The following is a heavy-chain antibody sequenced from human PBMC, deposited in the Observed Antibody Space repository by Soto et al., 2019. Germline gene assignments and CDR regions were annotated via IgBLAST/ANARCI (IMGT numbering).Heavy chain of an antibody. D-gene: IGHD3-9*01. CDR3: AGVLYVFFTCYLYYYGMDV. Sequence: ASVKVSCKASGYTFTSYAMHWVRQAPGQRLEWMGWINAGNGNTKYSQKFQGRVTITRDTSASTAYMELSSLRSEDTAVYYCAGVLYVFFTCYLYYYGMDVWGQGTTVTVSS. CDR2: INAGNGNT. J-gene: IGHJ6*02. CDR1: GYTFTSYA. V-gene: IGHV1-3*01.